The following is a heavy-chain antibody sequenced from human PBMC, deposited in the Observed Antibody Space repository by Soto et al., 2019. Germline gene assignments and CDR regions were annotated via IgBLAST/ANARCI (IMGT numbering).Heavy chain of an antibody. CDR3: GTTPAHYSTTYYYYMDV. J-gene: IGHJ6*03. CDR1: GFTFSDYY. V-gene: IGHV3-11*01. Sequence: GGSLRLSCAASGFTFSDYYMSWIRQAPGKGLEWVSYISSSGSTIYYADSVKGRFTISRDNAKNSLYLQMNSLRAEDTAVYYCGTTPAHYSTTYYYYMDVWGKGTTVTVSS. CDR2: ISSSGSTI. D-gene: IGHD2-2*01.